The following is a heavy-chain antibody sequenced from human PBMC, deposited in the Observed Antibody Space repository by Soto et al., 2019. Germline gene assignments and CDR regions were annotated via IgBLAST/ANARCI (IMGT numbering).Heavy chain of an antibody. CDR3: AKGSSSSRPYYFDS. D-gene: IGHD6-6*01. CDR1: GFTFSGFA. Sequence: EVQLLESGGGLAQPGGSLRLSCAASGFTFSGFAMSWVRQAPGKGLEWVSAITGSGGSTYHADSVKGRFTISRDNSKNTLYLEMNSLSADYTAVYYCAKGSSSSRPYYFDSWGQGTLATVSS. V-gene: IGHV3-23*01. CDR2: ITGSGGST. J-gene: IGHJ4*02.